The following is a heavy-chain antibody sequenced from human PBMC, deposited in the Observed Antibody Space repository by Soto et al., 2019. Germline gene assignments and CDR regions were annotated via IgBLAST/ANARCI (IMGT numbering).Heavy chain of an antibody. Sequence: GGSLRLSCAASGFTFSSYGMHWVRQAPGKGLEWVAVISYDGSNKHYADSVKGRFTISRDNSKNTLYLQMNSLRAEDTAVYYCAKDDVPAAIGYYYGMDVWGQGTTVTVSS. CDR2: ISYDGSNK. CDR1: GFTFSSYG. V-gene: IGHV3-30*18. J-gene: IGHJ6*02. CDR3: AKDDVPAAIGYYYGMDV. D-gene: IGHD2-2*01.